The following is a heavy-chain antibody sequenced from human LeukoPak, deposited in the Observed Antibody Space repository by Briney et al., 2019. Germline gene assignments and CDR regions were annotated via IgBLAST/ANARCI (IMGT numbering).Heavy chain of an antibody. CDR1: GFTFSDYY. V-gene: IGHV3-11*01. CDR2: ISSSGSTI. CDR3: ASPFLFLDTAMAIDY. Sequence: GGSLRLSCAASGFTFSDYYMSWIRQAPGKGLEWVSYISSSGSTIYYADSVKGRFTISRDNAKNSLYLQMNSLRAEDTAVYYCASPFLFLDTAMAIDYWGQGTLVTVSS. D-gene: IGHD5-18*01. J-gene: IGHJ4*02.